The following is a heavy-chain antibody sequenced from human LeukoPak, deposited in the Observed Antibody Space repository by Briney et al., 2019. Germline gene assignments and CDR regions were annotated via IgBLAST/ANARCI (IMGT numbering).Heavy chain of an antibody. Sequence: KASQTLSLTCTVSGGSISSGDYYWSWIRQPPGKGLEWIAYMYYSGSTYNNPSLKSRVTMSADTSKNQLSLKLSSVTAADTAVYYCARPYYYDSRIDPWGQGILVTVSS. CDR2: MYYSGST. V-gene: IGHV4-30-4*01. D-gene: IGHD3-22*01. J-gene: IGHJ5*02. CDR3: ARPYYYDSRIDP. CDR1: GGSISSGDYY.